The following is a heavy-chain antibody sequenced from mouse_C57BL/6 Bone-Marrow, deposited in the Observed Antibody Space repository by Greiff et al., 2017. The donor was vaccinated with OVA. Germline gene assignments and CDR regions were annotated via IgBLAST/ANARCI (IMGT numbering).Heavy chain of an antibody. D-gene: IGHD2-10*01. Sequence: QVQLQQPGAELVKPGASVKLSCKASGYTFTSYWMQWVKQRPGQGLEWIGEIDPSDSYTNYNQKFKGKATLTVDTSSSTAYMQLSSLTSTDSAVYDCASRRLPSFDYWGQGTTLTVSS. V-gene: IGHV1-50*01. CDR3: ASRRLPSFDY. J-gene: IGHJ2*01. CDR1: GYTFTSYW. CDR2: IDPSDSYT.